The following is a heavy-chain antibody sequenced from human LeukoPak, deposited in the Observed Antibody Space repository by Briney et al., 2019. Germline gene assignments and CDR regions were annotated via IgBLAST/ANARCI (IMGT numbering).Heavy chain of an antibody. J-gene: IGHJ4*02. CDR3: ARGQGVNYFDY. V-gene: IGHV4-34*01. CDR1: GGSFSGYY. D-gene: IGHD2-21*01. Sequence: SETLSLTCAVYGGSFSGYYWSWIRQPPGKGLEWIGEINHSGSTNYNPSLKSRVTISVDTSKNQFSLMLSSVTAADTAVYYCARGQGVNYFDYWGQGTLVTVSS. CDR2: INHSGST.